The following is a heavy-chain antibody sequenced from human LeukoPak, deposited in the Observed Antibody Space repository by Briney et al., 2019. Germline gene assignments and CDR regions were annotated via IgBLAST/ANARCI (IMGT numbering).Heavy chain of an antibody. CDR3: ARGQTFDGMDV. CDR1: GGSFSVYY. J-gene: IGHJ6*04. Sequence: SETLSLPCAVYGGSFSVYYWSWIRQPPGKGLEWIGEITHSGSTNYNPSLKSRVTISVDTSKNQFSLKLSSVTAADTAVYYCARGQTFDGMDVWGKGTTVTVSS. CDR2: ITHSGST. V-gene: IGHV4-34*01.